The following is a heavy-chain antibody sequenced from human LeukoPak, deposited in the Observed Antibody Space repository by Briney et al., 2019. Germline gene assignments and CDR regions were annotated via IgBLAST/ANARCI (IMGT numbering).Heavy chain of an antibody. CDR3: ARDGYYYDSSGYYRYFDY. V-gene: IGHV3-74*01. Sequence: PGGSLRLSCAASGFTFSCYWMHWVRQAPGKGLVWVSRINSDGTSTSYADSVKGRFTISRDNAKNTLYLQMNSLRAEDTAVYYCARDGYYYDSSGYYRYFDYWGQGTLVTVSS. CDR1: GFTFSCYW. D-gene: IGHD3-22*01. J-gene: IGHJ4*02. CDR2: INSDGTST.